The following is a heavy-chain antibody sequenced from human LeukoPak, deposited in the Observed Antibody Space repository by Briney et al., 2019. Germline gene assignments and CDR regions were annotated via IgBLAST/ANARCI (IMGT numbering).Heavy chain of an antibody. CDR2: IIPIFGTA. D-gene: IGHD3-10*01. Sequence: SVKVSCKASGGTFSSYAISWVRQAPGQGLEWMGGIIPIFGTADYAQKFQGRVTITADESTSTAYMELSSLRSEDTAVYYCAMVRGRPHFFDYWGQGTLVTVSS. V-gene: IGHV1-69*13. CDR3: AMVRGRPHFFDY. J-gene: IGHJ4*02. CDR1: GGTFSSYA.